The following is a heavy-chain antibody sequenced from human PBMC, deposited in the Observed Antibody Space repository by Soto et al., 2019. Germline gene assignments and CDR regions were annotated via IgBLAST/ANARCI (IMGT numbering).Heavy chain of an antibody. V-gene: IGHV3-72*01. CDR1: GFTLSDRY. Sequence: GGSLRLSCAASGFTLSDRYIDWVRQTPGRGLEWVGRTRNKDNSYTTEYAASVKGRFTISRDDSKNSLYLQMNSLKTEDTAVNYCSRGDYYDSSGPNHWGPGTLVTVSS. D-gene: IGHD3-22*01. CDR2: TRNKDNSYTT. J-gene: IGHJ5*02. CDR3: SRGDYYDSSGPNH.